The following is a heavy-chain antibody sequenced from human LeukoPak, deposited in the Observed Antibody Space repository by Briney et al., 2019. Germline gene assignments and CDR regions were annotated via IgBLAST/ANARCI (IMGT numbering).Heavy chain of an antibody. D-gene: IGHD3-16*02. CDR1: GFTCSSYA. CDR2: ISGGGGST. Sequence: GGSLRLSCAASGFTCSSYAMSWVRQAPGKGLEWVSGISGGGGSTYYADSVKGRFTISRDNSRNTLYLQMNSLRGEDTAVYYCAKGIGGVIVKSLLHSAFDIWGQGTMVTVSS. CDR3: AKGIGGVIVKSLLHSAFDI. V-gene: IGHV3-23*01. J-gene: IGHJ3*02.